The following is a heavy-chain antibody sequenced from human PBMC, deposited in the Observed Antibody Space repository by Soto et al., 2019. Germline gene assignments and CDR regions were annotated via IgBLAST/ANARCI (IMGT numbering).Heavy chain of an antibody. J-gene: IGHJ5*02. D-gene: IGHD6-19*01. Sequence: PGGSLRLSCAASGFTFSSYAMNWVRQAPGKGLEWVSSISGNDGSTYYADSVKGRFTISRDNSKNTLYLQMNSLRADDAAVYYCGAVAGPLGPWGQGTIVTVYS. V-gene: IGHV3-23*01. CDR2: ISGNDGST. CDR1: GFTFSSYA. CDR3: GAVAGPLGP.